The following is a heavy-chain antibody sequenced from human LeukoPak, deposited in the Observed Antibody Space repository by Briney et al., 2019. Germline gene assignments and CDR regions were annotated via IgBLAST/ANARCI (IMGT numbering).Heavy chain of an antibody. V-gene: IGHV4-4*07. CDR2: IYTSGST. J-gene: IGHJ4*02. CDR1: GGSISSYY. CDR3: ARVSDTAMVTGWYFDY. D-gene: IGHD5-18*01. Sequence: SETLSLTCTVSGGSISSYYWSWIRQPAGKGLEWIGRIYTSGSTNYNPSLKSRVTISVDTSKNQFSLKLSSVTAADTAVYYCARVSDTAMVTGWYFDYWGQGTLVTVSS.